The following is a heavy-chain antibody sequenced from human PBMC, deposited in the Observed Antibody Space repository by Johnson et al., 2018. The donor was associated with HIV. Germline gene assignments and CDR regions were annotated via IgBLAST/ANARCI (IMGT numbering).Heavy chain of an antibody. CDR3: ARTGVLGAFDI. CDR1: GFTFSSYA. Sequence: QVQLVESGGGVVQPGRSLRLSCAASGFTFSSYAMHWVRQAPGKGLEWVAVISYDGSNKYYADSVKGRFTISRDNSKNTLYLQMNSLRAGDTAVYYCARTGVLGAFDIWGQGTMVTVSS. J-gene: IGHJ3*02. CDR2: ISYDGSNK. D-gene: IGHD2-8*02. V-gene: IGHV3-30*14.